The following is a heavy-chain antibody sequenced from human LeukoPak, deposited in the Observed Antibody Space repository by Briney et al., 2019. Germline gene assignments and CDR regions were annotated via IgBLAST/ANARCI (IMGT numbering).Heavy chain of an antibody. Sequence: ASVKVSCKASGYTFTSNAMNWVRQAPGQGLEWMGWMNPNSGNTGYAQKFQGRVTMTRNTSISTAYMELSSLRSEDTAVYYCARGTAVAGTDYWGQGTLVTVSS. V-gene: IGHV1-8*01. CDR3: ARGTAVAGTDY. D-gene: IGHD6-19*01. J-gene: IGHJ4*02. CDR1: GYTFTSNA. CDR2: MNPNSGNT.